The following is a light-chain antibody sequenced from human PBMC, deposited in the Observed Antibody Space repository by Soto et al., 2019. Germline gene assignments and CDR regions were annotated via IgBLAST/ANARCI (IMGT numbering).Light chain of an antibody. Sequence: QSALTQPASGSGSPGQWITICCTGTSSDVGGYNYVSWYQQHPGKAPKLMIYEVSNRPSGVSNRFSGSKSGNTASLTISGLQAEDEADYYCSSYTSSSTLVFGTGTKLTVL. CDR1: SSDVGGYNY. CDR2: EVS. J-gene: IGLJ1*01. CDR3: SSYTSSSTLV. V-gene: IGLV2-14*01.